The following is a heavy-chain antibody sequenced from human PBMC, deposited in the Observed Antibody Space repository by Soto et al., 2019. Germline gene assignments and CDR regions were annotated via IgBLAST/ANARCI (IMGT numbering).Heavy chain of an antibody. Sequence: GESLKISCKGSGYSFTSYWIGWVRQMPGKGLEWMGIIYPGDSDTRYSPSFQGQVTISADKSISTAYLQWSSLKASDTAMYYCASALNSADFWSGYFDYWGQGTLVTVSS. CDR2: IYPGDSDT. CDR3: ASALNSADFWSGYFDY. CDR1: GYSFTSYW. J-gene: IGHJ4*02. V-gene: IGHV5-51*01. D-gene: IGHD3-3*01.